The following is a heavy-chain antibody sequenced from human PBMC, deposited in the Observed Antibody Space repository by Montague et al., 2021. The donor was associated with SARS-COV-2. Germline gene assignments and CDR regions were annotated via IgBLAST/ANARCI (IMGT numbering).Heavy chain of an antibody. CDR1: GGSISSSSYY. CDR3: ATYYDILTGYYIDAFDI. CDR2: IYYSGST. V-gene: IGHV4-39*01. Sequence: SETLSLTCTVSGGSISSSSYYWGWIRQPPGKGLEWIGSIYYSGSTYYNPSLKSRVTISVDTSKNQFSLKLSSVTAADTAVYYCATYYDILTGYYIDAFDIWGQETMVTVSS. J-gene: IGHJ3*02. D-gene: IGHD3-9*01.